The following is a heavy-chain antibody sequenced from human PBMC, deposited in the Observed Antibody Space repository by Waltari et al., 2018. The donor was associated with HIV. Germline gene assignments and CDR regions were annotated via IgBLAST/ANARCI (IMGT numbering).Heavy chain of an antibody. D-gene: IGHD1-26*01. CDR2: IYYTGRA. CDR3: ARHALRVGAAYWNFDL. J-gene: IGHJ2*01. V-gene: IGHV4-39*01. CDR1: GGPASSSSYF. Sequence: QLQLQASGPGLVKPSETLSLPSAVSGGPASSSSYFWGWIRQPPGKGLEWVGRIYYTGRAYYNPSLKSRVTISVDTSKNQFSLKVTSVTAADTAVYYCARHALRVGAAYWNFDLWGRGTLVTVSS.